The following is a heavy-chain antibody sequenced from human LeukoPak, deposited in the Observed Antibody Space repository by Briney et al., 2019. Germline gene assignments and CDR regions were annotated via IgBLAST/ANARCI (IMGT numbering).Heavy chain of an antibody. D-gene: IGHD2-2*02. J-gene: IGHJ4*02. Sequence: ASVKVSCKASGYTFTGYYMHWVRQAPGQGLEWMGWINPNSGGTNYAQKFQGWVTMTRDTSISTAYMELSRLRSDDTAVYYCARTDCSSTSCYSPFDYWGQGTLVTVSS. CDR3: ARTDCSSTSCYSPFDY. CDR1: GYTFTGYY. CDR2: INPNSGGT. V-gene: IGHV1-2*04.